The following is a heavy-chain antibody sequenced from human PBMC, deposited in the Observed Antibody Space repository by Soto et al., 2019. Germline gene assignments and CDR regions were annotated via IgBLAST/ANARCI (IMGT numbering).Heavy chain of an antibody. CDR3: ARDESMIVASYFDL. V-gene: IGHV1-18*01. CDR2: ISAYSRKT. D-gene: IGHD3-22*01. Sequence: QVQLVQSGAEVKKPGASVKVSCQASGSTFTSYSFNWVRQAPGQGLEWMGWISAYSRKTNYAQKFQGRVTMTIDTSASTAYMELRSLRSDDTAVYFCARDESMIVASYFDLWGRGTLVAVSS. CDR1: GSTFTSYS. J-gene: IGHJ2*01.